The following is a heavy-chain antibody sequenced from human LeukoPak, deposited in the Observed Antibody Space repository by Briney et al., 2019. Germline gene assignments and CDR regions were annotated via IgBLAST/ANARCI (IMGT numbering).Heavy chain of an antibody. CDR1: GASITNDDYY. Sequence: SETLSLTCTVSGASITNDDYYWSWIRQHPGKGLEWIGYIYFSGSTYYNPTLKSRASVSVDTSKSQFSLRLTSVTAANTAVYYCARRAPFSNWFDPWGQGTLVIVSS. J-gene: IGHJ5*02. V-gene: IGHV4-31*03. CDR2: IYFSGST. CDR3: ARRAPFSNWFDP. D-gene: IGHD2-2*01.